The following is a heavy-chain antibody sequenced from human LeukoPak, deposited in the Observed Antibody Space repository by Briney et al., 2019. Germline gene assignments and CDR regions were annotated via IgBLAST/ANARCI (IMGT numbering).Heavy chain of an antibody. CDR3: ARSFRRGPARVQFDY. D-gene: IGHD2-15*01. CDR1: GGSISSYY. CDR2: IYYSGST. Sequence: SETLSLTCTVSGGSISSYYWSWIRQPPGKGLEWIGYIYYSGSTNYNPSLKSRVTISVDTSKNQFSLKLSSVTAADTAVYYCARSFRRGPARVQFDYWGQGTLVTVSS. V-gene: IGHV4-59*01. J-gene: IGHJ4*02.